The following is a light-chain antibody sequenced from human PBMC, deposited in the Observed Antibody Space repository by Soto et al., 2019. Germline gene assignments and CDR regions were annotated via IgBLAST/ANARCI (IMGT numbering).Light chain of an antibody. Sequence: IVLTQSPATLSVSPGERSTLSCRASQSVNYNLAWYQQKPGHAPRLLIYITSTRATGIPASFSGSGSGTDFTLTISRLEPEDFVVFYCYQYGSTPPTFGQGTTVDIK. J-gene: IGKJ1*01. CDR3: YQYGSTPPT. V-gene: IGKV3-20*01. CDR2: ITS. CDR1: QSVNYN.